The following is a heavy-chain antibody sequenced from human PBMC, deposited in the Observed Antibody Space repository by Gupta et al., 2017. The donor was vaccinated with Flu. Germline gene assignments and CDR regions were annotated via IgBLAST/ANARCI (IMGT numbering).Heavy chain of an antibody. CDR3: ARDLGLNFWGYYYYYMDV. J-gene: IGHJ6*03. CDR1: GYTFTTYY. Sequence: QVQMVQSGAEVKKPGASVKFSCTASGYTFTTYYIHWVRQAPGQGLEWMGMINPSDGTTTYAQEFQGRVTVTRDTSTKTVYMDLSSLTSGDTAVYYCARDLGLNFWGYYYYYMDVWGKGTTVTVSS. V-gene: IGHV1-46*01. D-gene: IGHD3-3*01. CDR2: INPSDGTT.